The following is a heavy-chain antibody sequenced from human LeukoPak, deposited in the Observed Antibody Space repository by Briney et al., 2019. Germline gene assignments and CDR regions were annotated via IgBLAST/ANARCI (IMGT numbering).Heavy chain of an antibody. CDR2: INPSGGST. J-gene: IGHJ4*02. Sequence: ASLKVSCKASGHTFTSYYMHWVRQAPGQGLEWMGIINPSGGSTTYAQKFQGRVTMTRDTSTSTVYVELSSLRSEDTAVYYCARAEAAFGGVIDPFDCWGQGSLVTVSS. V-gene: IGHV1-46*01. CDR1: GHTFTSYY. CDR3: ARAEAAFGGVIDPFDC. D-gene: IGHD3-16*02.